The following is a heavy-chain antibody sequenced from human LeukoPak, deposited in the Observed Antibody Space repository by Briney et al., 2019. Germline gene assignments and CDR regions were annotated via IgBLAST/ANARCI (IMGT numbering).Heavy chain of an antibody. V-gene: IGHV3-7*01. CDR3: ARDGGIGLDY. CDR1: GFTFSNYW. D-gene: IGHD3-3*01. J-gene: IGHJ4*02. Sequence: QSGGSLRLSCAASGFTFSNYWMSWVRQVPGKGLEWVANIMQDGSEKFYVGSVKGRFTISRDNAKNSLYLQMNSLRAEDTAVYYCARDGGIGLDYWGQGTLVTVSS. CDR2: IMQDGSEK.